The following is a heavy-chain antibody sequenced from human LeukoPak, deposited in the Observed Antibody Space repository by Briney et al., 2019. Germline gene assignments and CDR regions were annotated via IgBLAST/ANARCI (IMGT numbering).Heavy chain of an antibody. D-gene: IGHD2-2*01. CDR1: GFTFSDYG. CDR3: ARHPEPGYCSSTSCHESYFDY. Sequence: GGSLRLSCAASGFTFSDYGMSWVRQTPEKGLEWVSVISGNGNITHYADSLKGRFTLSRDNSKNTLYLQMNSLRAEDTAVYYCARHPEPGYCSSTSCHESYFDYWGQGTLVTVSS. J-gene: IGHJ4*02. CDR2: ISGNGNIT. V-gene: IGHV3-23*01.